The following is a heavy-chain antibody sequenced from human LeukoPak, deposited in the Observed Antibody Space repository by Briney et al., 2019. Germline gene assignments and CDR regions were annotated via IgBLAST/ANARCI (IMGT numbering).Heavy chain of an antibody. D-gene: IGHD6-19*01. CDR1: GYRFSAYW. V-gene: IGHV5-10-1*01. CDR3: ARQRAGTSDAFDI. Sequence: GESLKISCQGSGYRFSAYWITWVRQMPGKGLEWMGRIDPSDSHNKYSPSCQGHVTISVDKSISTAYLQWSNLKASDTAMYYCARQRAGTSDAFDIWGQGTMVTVSS. CDR2: IDPSDSHN. J-gene: IGHJ3*02.